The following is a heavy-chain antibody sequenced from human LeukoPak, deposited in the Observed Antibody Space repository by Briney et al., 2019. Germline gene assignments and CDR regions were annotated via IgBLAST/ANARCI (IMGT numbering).Heavy chain of an antibody. CDR2: IYTSGST. CDR3: ARDESMTTVTNYYYYYYMDV. Sequence: SETLSLTCTVSGGSISSYYRSWIRQPAGKGLEWIGRIYTSGSTNYNPSLKSRVTMSVDTSKNQFSLKLSSVTAADTAVYYCARDESMTTVTNYYYYYYMDVWGKGTTVTVSS. D-gene: IGHD4-17*01. J-gene: IGHJ6*03. CDR1: GGSISSYY. V-gene: IGHV4-4*07.